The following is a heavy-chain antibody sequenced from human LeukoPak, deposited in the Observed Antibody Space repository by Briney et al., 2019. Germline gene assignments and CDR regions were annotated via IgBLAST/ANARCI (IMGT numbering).Heavy chain of an antibody. Sequence: GGSLRLSCAASGFTFSSYAMSWVRQAPGKGLEWVSAISGSGGSTYYADSVKGRFTISRDNSKNTLYLQMNSLRVEDTAVYYCAKDRRRTYYYDSSAPFDYWGQGTLVTVSS. D-gene: IGHD3-22*01. CDR1: GFTFSSYA. J-gene: IGHJ4*02. V-gene: IGHV3-23*01. CDR3: AKDRRRTYYYDSSAPFDY. CDR2: ISGSGGST.